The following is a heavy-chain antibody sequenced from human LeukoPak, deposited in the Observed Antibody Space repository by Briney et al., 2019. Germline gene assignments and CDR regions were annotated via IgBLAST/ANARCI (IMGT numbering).Heavy chain of an antibody. Sequence: ASVKVSCKASGYTFTSYGINWVRQAPGQGLEWKGWINLNNGATKYEQKFQGRVTMARDTSVSTAYMDLSRLTSDDTAVYYCARDDAYSSENAFDFWGQGTMVTVSS. CDR1: GYTFTSYG. CDR3: ARDDAYSSENAFDF. V-gene: IGHV1-2*02. CDR2: INLNNGAT. D-gene: IGHD6-6*01. J-gene: IGHJ3*01.